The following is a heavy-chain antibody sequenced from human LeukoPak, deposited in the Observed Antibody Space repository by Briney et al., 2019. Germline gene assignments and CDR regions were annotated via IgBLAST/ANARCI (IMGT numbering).Heavy chain of an antibody. CDR3: AKAQGSVVAAAGNTY. Sequence: RAGGSLRLSCAASGFTFSSYSMNWVRQAPGKGLEWVSSISSSSSYIYYADSVKGRFTISRDNAKNSLYLQMNSLRAEDTAVYYCAKAQGSVVAAAGNTYWGQGTLVTVSS. CDR2: ISSSSSYI. V-gene: IGHV3-21*01. J-gene: IGHJ4*02. CDR1: GFTFSSYS. D-gene: IGHD6-13*01.